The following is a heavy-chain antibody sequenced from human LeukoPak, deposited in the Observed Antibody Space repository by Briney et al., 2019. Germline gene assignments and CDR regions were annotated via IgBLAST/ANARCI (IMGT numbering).Heavy chain of an antibody. D-gene: IGHD2/OR15-2a*01. CDR2: INPNSGGT. Sequence: ASVTVSFTASAYTFTDYYMHWVRQAPGQGLEWMGWINPNSGGTNYAQKFQGRVTMTRDTSITTAYMELNRLTSDDTAVYYCARATNSPYSDYWGQGTLVTVSS. J-gene: IGHJ4*02. V-gene: IGHV1-2*02. CDR3: ARATNSPYSDY. CDR1: AYTFTDYY.